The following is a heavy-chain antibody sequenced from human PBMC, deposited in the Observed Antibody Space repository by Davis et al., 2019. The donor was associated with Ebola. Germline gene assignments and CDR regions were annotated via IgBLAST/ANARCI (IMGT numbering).Heavy chain of an antibody. J-gene: IGHJ5*02. CDR1: GFSFRNYA. D-gene: IGHD2-2*01. Sequence: PGGSLRLSCVASGFSFRNYAMHWVRQAPGRGLEWVALISPNDNKDYYADSVKGRFTISRDISKSTLFMEMNSRTAEDTAVYYCAKEGGKQISTHNWFDTWGQGSLVTVSS. CDR2: ISPNDNKD. CDR3: AKEGGKQISTHNWFDT. V-gene: IGHV3-30-3*01.